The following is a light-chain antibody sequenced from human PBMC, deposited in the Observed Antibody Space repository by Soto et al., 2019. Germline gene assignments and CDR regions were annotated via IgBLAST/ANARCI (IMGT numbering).Light chain of an antibody. V-gene: IGLV2-14*01. CDR2: DVS. CDR1: SSDVGGYNY. CDR3: SSYTSSIPLSV. Sequence: QSVLTQPASVSGSPGQSITISCTGTSSDVGGYNYVSWYQQHPGKAPKLLIYDVSNRPSGVSNRFSGSKSGNTASLTISGLQSDDDADYYCSSYTSSIPLSVFGTGTKLTV. J-gene: IGLJ1*01.